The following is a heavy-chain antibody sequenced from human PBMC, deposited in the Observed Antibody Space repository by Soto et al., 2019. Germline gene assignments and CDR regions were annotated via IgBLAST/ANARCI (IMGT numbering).Heavy chain of an antibody. D-gene: IGHD2-2*01. Sequence: GGSLRLSCAASGFTFSSYAMSWVRQAPGKGLEWVSAISGSGGSTYYADSVKGRFTISRDNSKNQFSLKLSSVTAADTAVFYCARLIHCKTTSCYFDYWGQGTLVTVSS. CDR3: ARLIHCKTTSCYFDY. CDR2: ISGSGGST. V-gene: IGHV3-23*01. CDR1: GFTFSSYA. J-gene: IGHJ4*02.